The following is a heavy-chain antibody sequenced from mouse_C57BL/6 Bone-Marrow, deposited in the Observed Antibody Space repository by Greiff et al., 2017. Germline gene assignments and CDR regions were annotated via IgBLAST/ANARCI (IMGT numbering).Heavy chain of an antibody. CDR2: ISSGGSYT. CDR3: ARPSLLLRFPVLDFDV. Sequence: EVQGVESGGDLVKPGGSLKLSCAASGFTFSSYGMSWVRQTPDKRLEWVATISSGGSYTYYPDSVKGRFTISRDNAKNTLYLQMSSLKSEDTAMYYCARPSLLLRFPVLDFDVWGTGTTVTVSS. D-gene: IGHD1-1*01. CDR1: GFTFSSYG. J-gene: IGHJ1*03. V-gene: IGHV5-6*01.